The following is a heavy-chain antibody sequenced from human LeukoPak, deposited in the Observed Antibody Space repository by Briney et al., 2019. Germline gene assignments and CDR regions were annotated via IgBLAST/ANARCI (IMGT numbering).Heavy chain of an antibody. CDR3: ARVGPEGVRYFDGLNFDY. CDR1: VFTFSSYW. CDR2: IKQDGSEK. J-gene: IGHJ4*02. D-gene: IGHD3-9*01. V-gene: IGHV3-7*01. Sequence: GGSLRLSCAATVFTFSSYWMSWVRQAPGKGMEWVANIKQDGSEKYYVDSVKGRFTISRDNAKNSLYLQMNSLRAEDTAVYYCARVGPEGVRYFDGLNFDYWGQGTLVTVSS.